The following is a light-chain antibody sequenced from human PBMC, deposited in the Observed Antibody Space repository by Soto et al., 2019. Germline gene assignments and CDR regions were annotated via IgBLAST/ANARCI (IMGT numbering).Light chain of an antibody. J-gene: IGKJ2*01. CDR1: QTISTY. CDR3: QQCHGIPFT. V-gene: IGKV1-39*01. Sequence: DIQMTQSPSSLSASVGDRVTITCRASQTISTYLNWYQQKPGKVPKLLIYAASTLQTGVPSRFSGSGSGTDFTLTINSLQPEDFATYYCQQCHGIPFTFGQGTKLEIK. CDR2: AAS.